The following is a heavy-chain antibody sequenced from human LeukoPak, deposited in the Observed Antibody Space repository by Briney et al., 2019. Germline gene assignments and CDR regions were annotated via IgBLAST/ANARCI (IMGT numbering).Heavy chain of an antibody. D-gene: IGHD6-13*01. Sequence: GGSLRLSCAASGFTFDDYGMSWVRQAPGKGLEWVSGINWNGGSTGYVDSVKGRFTISRDNAKNSLYLQMNSLRAEDTALYYCARDRRPYSSSWYLADYWGQGTLVTVSS. J-gene: IGHJ4*02. CDR1: GFTFDDYG. CDR2: INWNGGST. CDR3: ARDRRPYSSSWYLADY. V-gene: IGHV3-20*04.